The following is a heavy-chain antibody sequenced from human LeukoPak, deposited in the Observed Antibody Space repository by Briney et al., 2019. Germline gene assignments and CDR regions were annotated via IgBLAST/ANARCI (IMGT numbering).Heavy chain of an antibody. CDR1: GGSISSGGYY. CDR2: IYYSGST. J-gene: IGHJ6*02. V-gene: IGHV4-61*08. CDR3: ARGYYSLDV. Sequence: SETLSLTCTVSGGSISSGGYYWSWLRQHPGTGLEWIGCIYYSGSTNYNPSLKSRVTISVDTSKNQFSLKLSSVTAADTAVYYCARGYYSLDVWGQGTTVTVSS.